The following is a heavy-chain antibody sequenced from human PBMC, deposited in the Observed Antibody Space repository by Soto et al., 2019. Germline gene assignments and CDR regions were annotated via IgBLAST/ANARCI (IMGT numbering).Heavy chain of an antibody. D-gene: IGHD6-13*01. V-gene: IGHV3-23*01. CDR1: GFTFSSYA. Sequence: PGGSLRLSCAASGFTFSSYAMSWVRQAPGKGLEWVSAISGSGGSTYYADSVKGRFTISRDNSKNTLYLQTNSLRAEDTAGYYCAKGWGGQQLVSGWFDPWGQGTLVTVSS. CDR2: ISGSGGST. CDR3: AKGWGGQQLVSGWFDP. J-gene: IGHJ5*02.